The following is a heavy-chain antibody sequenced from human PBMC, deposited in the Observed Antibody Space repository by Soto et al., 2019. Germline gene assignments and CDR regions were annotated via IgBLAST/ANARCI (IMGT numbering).Heavy chain of an antibody. Sequence: PSETLSLTCSLSGGAIGGYYWSWIRQPPGKALEWIGYVSYSGSTDYHPSLKSRVSISIDTSKNQFSLKMISVTAADTAVYYCARASQMVINPYYYPMDVWGQGTTVTVSS. V-gene: IGHV4-59*01. CDR3: ARASQMVINPYYYPMDV. J-gene: IGHJ6*02. CDR1: GGAIGGYY. CDR2: VSYSGST. D-gene: IGHD3-22*01.